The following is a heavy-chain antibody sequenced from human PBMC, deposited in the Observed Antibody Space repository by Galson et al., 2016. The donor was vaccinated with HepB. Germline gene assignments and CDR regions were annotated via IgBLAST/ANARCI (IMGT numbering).Heavy chain of an antibody. Sequence: SLRLSCAASGFSLSNHAMDWVRQAPGKGLEWVAVISYDGSYSSYADSVKGRFTISRDNSKKTLYLQMNSLRAEDTAVYYCAKVPSMVRGFWGQGTMVTVSS. CDR3: AKVPSMVRGF. CDR1: GFSLSNHA. J-gene: IGHJ3*01. V-gene: IGHV3-30*04. D-gene: IGHD3-10*01. CDR2: ISYDGSYS.